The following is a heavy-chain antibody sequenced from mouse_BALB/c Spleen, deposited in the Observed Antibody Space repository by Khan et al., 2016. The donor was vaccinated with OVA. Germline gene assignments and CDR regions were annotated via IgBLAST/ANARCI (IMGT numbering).Heavy chain of an antibody. CDR2: VNPKTGGT. J-gene: IGHJ3*01. CDR3: ARGYDLCAY. CDR1: GYSFTLYY. Sequence: EVQLQESGPDLMKPGASVKISCKASGYSFTLYYMTWVRQSHGKSLEWIGRVNPKTGGTDYNQDFKGKAILTVDKSSNTAYMVLRSLTSEDSAVYYCARGYDLCAYWGKGTLVTVSA. D-gene: IGHD2-14*01. V-gene: IGHV1-26*01.